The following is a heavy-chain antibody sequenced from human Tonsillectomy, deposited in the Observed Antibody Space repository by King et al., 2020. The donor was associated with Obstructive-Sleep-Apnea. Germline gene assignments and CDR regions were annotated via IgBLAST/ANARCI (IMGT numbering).Heavy chain of an antibody. Sequence: VQLVESGGGLVQPGGSLRLSCAASGFTFSSYAMSWVRQAPGKGLEWVSAISGSGCSTYYADSVKGRFTISRDNSKHTLYLQMNSLRAEDTAVYYCAKPPGGIWFGNYWGQGPLVTVSS. D-gene: IGHD3-10*01. V-gene: IGHV3-23*04. CDR2: ISGSGCST. J-gene: IGHJ4*02. CDR3: AKPPGGIWFGNY. CDR1: GFTFSSYA.